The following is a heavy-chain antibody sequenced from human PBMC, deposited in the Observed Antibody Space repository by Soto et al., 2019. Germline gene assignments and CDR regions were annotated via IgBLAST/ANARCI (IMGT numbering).Heavy chain of an antibody. D-gene: IGHD3-10*01. CDR2: IYHSGST. J-gene: IGHJ6*02. V-gene: IGHV4-4*02. Sequence: QVQLRESGPGLVKPSGTLSLTCAVSGGSISSNHWWNWVRQSPGKGLEWIGEIYHSGSTNDNLSLKRRITMSVEKSKDQFTLRLNSVTAAETATYFCARFPFGDNFDYYGMVVWGQGTTVTVSS. CDR3: ARFPFGDNFDYYGMVV. CDR1: GGSISSNHW.